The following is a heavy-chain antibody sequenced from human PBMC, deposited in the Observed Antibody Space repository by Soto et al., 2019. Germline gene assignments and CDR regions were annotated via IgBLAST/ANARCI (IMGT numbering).Heavy chain of an antibody. CDR2: INAGNGNT. V-gene: IGHV1-3*01. D-gene: IGHD4-17*01. J-gene: IGHJ6*04. CDR1: GYTFTSYA. Sequence: QVQLVQSGAEVKKPGASVKVSCKASGYTFTSYAMHWVRQAPGQRLEWVGWINAGNGNTKYSQKFQGRVTITRDTSASTAYMELRSLRSEDTAVYYCARTVGYYYGMDVWGKGTTVTVSS. CDR3: ARTVGYYYGMDV.